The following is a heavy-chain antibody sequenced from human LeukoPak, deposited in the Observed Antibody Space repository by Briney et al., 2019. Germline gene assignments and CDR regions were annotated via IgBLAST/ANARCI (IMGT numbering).Heavy chain of an antibody. D-gene: IGHD5-18*01. V-gene: IGHV3-21*01. J-gene: IGHJ4*02. CDR3: ARDQEGLGQLCGS. CDR2: ISSSSSYI. Sequence: GASLRLSCAASGFTFSSYSMNWVRQAPGKGLEWVSSISSSSSYIYYADSVKGRFTISRDNAKNSLYLQMNSLRAEDTAVYYCARDQEGLGQLCGSWGQGTLVTVSS. CDR1: GFTFSSYS.